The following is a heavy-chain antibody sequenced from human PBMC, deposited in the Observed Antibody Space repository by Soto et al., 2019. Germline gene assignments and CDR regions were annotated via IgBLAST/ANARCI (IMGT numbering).Heavy chain of an antibody. CDR1: GFTFSSYG. V-gene: IGHV3-33*01. CDR3: ASTSLYGSGKRRAFDI. J-gene: IGHJ3*02. D-gene: IGHD3-10*01. CDR2: IWYDGSNK. Sequence: QVQLVESGGGVVQPGRSLRLSCAASGFTFSSYGMHWVRQAPGKGLEWVAVIWYDGSNKYYADSVKGRFTISRDNSKNTLDLLVTSLRAEDTAVYYCASTSLYGSGKRRAFDIWGQGTMVTVSS.